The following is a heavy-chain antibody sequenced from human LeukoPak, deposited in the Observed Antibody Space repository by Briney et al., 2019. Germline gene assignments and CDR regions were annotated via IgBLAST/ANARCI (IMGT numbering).Heavy chain of an antibody. D-gene: IGHD4-17*01. CDR2: IYYSGST. V-gene: IGHV4-59*01. CDR3: ARSTTNSYGMDV. CDR1: GGSISSCY. J-gene: IGHJ6*02. Sequence: SETLSLTCSVSGGSISSCYGSWIRQPPGKGLEWIGYIYYSGSTNYNPSLKSRVTISVDTSKNQFSLKLRSVTAADTAVYYCARSTTNSYGMDVWGQGTTVTVSS.